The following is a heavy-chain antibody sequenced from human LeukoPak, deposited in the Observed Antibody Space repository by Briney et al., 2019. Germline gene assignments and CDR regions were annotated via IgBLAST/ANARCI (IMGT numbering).Heavy chain of an antibody. Sequence: PSETLSLTCTVSGGSISSSSYYWGWIRQPPGKGLEWIGNIYYRGNTYYSPSLKCRVTISVDTSKNQFFLKLSSVTAADTAVYYCARDGGDYHFDFWGQGTVVTVSS. J-gene: IGHJ4*02. CDR3: ARDGGDYHFDF. CDR2: IYYRGNT. CDR1: GGSISSSSYY. V-gene: IGHV4-39*02. D-gene: IGHD2-21*01.